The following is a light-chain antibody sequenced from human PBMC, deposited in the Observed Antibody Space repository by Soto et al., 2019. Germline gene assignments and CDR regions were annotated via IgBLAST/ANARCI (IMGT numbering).Light chain of an antibody. CDR3: QQYHKSPRT. CDR1: QTVGGDY. J-gene: IGKJ1*01. Sequence: EIVLTQSPGTLSLSPGERATLSCRASQTVGGDYLAWYQQKPGQAPRLLIYGAFNRAAGTPDRFSGSGSETDFTLTITRLEPEDFAVYYCQQYHKSPRTFGQGTKVDIK. CDR2: GAF. V-gene: IGKV3-20*01.